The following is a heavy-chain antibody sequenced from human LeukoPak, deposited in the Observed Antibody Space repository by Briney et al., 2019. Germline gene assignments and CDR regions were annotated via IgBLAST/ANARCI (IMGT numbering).Heavy chain of an antibody. CDR1: GFTFSSSA. V-gene: IGHV3-23*01. CDR2: ITDRGVGT. D-gene: IGHD6-6*01. CDR3: AKVGFTQLVIRYFQH. Sequence: GGSLRLSCAASGFTFSSSAMSWVRQAPGKGLECGSSITDRGVGTYYADSVKGGFTISRDDSKSTLYLQMNSLRGEDTPVYYSAKVGFTQLVIRYFQHWGQGTLVTVSS. J-gene: IGHJ1*01.